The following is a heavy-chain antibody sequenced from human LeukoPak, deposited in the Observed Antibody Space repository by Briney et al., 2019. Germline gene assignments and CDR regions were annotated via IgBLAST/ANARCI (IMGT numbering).Heavy chain of an antibody. J-gene: IGHJ5*02. CDR3: ARDGWFGDYNWFDP. V-gene: IGHV3-48*01. CDR1: GFTFSSYS. CDR2: ISSASNTI. Sequence: GGSLRLSCAASGFTFSSYSMNWVRQAPGKGLEWISYISSASNTIYYADSVKGRFTISRDNAKNLVYLQMNSLRAEDTAMYYCARDGWFGDYNWFDPWGQGTLVTVSS. D-gene: IGHD3-10*01.